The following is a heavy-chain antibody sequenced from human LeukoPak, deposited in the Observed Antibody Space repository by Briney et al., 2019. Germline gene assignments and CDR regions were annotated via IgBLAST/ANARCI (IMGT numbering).Heavy chain of an antibody. J-gene: IGHJ4*02. D-gene: IGHD1-26*01. CDR3: VRDRGTYRPIDY. CDR2: ISYTGTYI. CDR1: GFTFRFYS. V-gene: IGHV3-21*04. Sequence: GGSLRLSCEASGFTFRFYSMNWVRQAPGKGLEWVSSISYTGTYIYYADSVKGRFTISRDNAQNSLYLQMNSLRAEDTAIYYCVRDRGTYRPIDYWGQGTLVTVSS.